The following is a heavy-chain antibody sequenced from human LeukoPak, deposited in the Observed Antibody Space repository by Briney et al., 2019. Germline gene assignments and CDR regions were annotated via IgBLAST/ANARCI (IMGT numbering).Heavy chain of an antibody. CDR1: GGSISSGSYY. Sequence: PSQTLSLTCTVSGGSISSGSYYWSWIRQPAGKGLEWIGRIYTSGSTNCNPSLKSRVTISVDTSKNQFSLKLSSVTAADTAVYYCARGGHYDILTGAAFDIWGQGTMVTVSS. J-gene: IGHJ3*02. CDR2: IYTSGST. CDR3: ARGGHYDILTGAAFDI. V-gene: IGHV4-61*02. D-gene: IGHD3-9*01.